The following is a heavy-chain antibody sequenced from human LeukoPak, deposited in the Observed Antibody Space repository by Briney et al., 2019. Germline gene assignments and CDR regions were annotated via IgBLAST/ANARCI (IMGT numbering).Heavy chain of an antibody. Sequence: GRSLRLSCAASGFTFSSYGMHWVRQAPGKGLEWVAVIWYDGSNKYYADSVKGRFTISRDNSKNMLYLQMNSLRADDTAVYYCARVPVVPVARALFYHYMDVWGKGTTVTVSS. CDR2: IWYDGSNK. CDR3: ARVPVVPVARALFYHYMDV. J-gene: IGHJ6*03. CDR1: GFTFSSYG. D-gene: IGHD2-2*01. V-gene: IGHV3-33*01.